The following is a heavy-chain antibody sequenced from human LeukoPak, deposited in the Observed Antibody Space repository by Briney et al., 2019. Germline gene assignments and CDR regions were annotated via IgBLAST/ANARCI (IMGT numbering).Heavy chain of an antibody. V-gene: IGHV3-15*01. J-gene: IGHJ4*02. CDR3: ATGFCSSTSCYQGPFDF. D-gene: IGHD2-2*01. CDR1: GFIFSSAW. CDR2: IKNKTHGGAT. Sequence: GGSLRLSCAASGFIFSSAWMTWVRQAPGKGLEWVGHIKNKTHGGATDYAAPVKGRFIISRDDSTNTLYLQMNSLRTEDTAVYYCATGFCSSTSCYQGPFDFWGQGTLVTVSS.